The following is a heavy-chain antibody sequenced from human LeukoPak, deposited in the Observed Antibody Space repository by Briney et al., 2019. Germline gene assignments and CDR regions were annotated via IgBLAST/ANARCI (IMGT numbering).Heavy chain of an antibody. Sequence: SETLSLTCTVSGGSISSSSYYWGWIRQPPGKGLEWIGSIYYSGSTYYNPSLKSRVTISVDTSKNQFSLKLSSVTAADTAVYYCARDSTHNYDILTGPTRGYYYYMDVWGKGTTVTVSS. CDR2: IYYSGST. CDR3: ARDSTHNYDILTGPTRGYYYYMDV. D-gene: IGHD3-9*01. CDR1: GGSISSSSYY. J-gene: IGHJ6*03. V-gene: IGHV4-39*07.